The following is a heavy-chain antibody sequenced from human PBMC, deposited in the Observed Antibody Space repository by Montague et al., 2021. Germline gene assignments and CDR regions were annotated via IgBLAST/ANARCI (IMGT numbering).Heavy chain of an antibody. V-gene: IGHV4-31*03. CDR1: GDSLSSVGYS. Sequence: TLSLTCTVSGDSLSSVGYSWTWIRQHPGKGLEWIGYMYYSGSTYYNPSLKSRVTISGDTSKNHFSLRLTSVTAADTAVYDCARGRLATGDFDYWGQGTLVTVSS. CDR3: ARGRLATGDFDY. J-gene: IGHJ4*02. CDR2: MYYSGST. D-gene: IGHD6-13*01.